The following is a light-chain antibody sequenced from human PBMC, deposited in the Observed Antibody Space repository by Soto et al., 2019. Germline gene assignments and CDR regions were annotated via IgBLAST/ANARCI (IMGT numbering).Light chain of an antibody. CDR3: QQYPAPIK. Sequence: EIVLTQSPGTLSLSPGERATLSCRASQSVSSSYLAWYQQKPGQAPRLLIYGASSRATGIPDRFSGSGSGTDFTLTISRLEPEDFAVYYCQQYPAPIKFGQGTKVEIK. CDR2: GAS. V-gene: IGKV3-20*01. CDR1: QSVSSSY. J-gene: IGKJ1*01.